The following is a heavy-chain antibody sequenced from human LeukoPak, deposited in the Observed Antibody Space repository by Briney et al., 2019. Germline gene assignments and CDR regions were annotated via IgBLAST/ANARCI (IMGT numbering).Heavy chain of an antibody. CDR2: IYYSGST. V-gene: IGHV4-59*01. CDR1: GGSISSYY. CDR3: ARADRALVDAFDI. J-gene: IGHJ3*02. Sequence: KTSETLSLTCTVSGGSISSYYWSWIRKPPGKGLEWIGYIYYSGSTNYNPSLKSRVTISVDTSKNQFSLKLSSVTAADTAVHYCARADRALVDAFDIWGQGTMVTVSS.